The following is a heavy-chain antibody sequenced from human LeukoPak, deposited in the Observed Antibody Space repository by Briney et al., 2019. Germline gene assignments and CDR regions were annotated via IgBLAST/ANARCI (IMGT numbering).Heavy chain of an antibody. CDR1: GFTFSNAW. J-gene: IGHJ4*02. V-gene: IGHV3-15*01. CDR3: TTDDFTLVRGVIIDS. CDR2: IKSKTAGGTI. D-gene: IGHD3-10*01. Sequence: GGSLRLSCAASGFTFSNAWMSWVRQAPGKGLEWVGRIKSKTAGGTIDHAAPVKGRFTISRDDSKNMLYLQMNSLKSDDTAVYYCTTDDFTLVRGVIIDSWGQGTLVTVSS.